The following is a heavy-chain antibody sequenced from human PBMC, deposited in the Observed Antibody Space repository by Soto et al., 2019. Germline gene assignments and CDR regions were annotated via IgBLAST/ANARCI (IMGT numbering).Heavy chain of an antibody. D-gene: IGHD2-21*01. V-gene: IGHV3-48*01. CDR1: GFTFSSYS. CDR2: INMDGGST. Sequence: GGSLRLSCAASGFTFSSYSMNWVRQAPGKGLEWVSYINMDGGSTHYAESVKGRFTISRDNARNSLSLQMDSLRVEDTAVYYCVRDHSGLKDFDYWDQGTLVTVSS. J-gene: IGHJ4*02. CDR3: VRDHSGLKDFDY.